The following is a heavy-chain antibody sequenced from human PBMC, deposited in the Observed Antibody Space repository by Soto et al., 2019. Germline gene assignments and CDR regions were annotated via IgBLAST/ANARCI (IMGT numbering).Heavy chain of an antibody. D-gene: IGHD3-16*01. Sequence: VQLRESGPGLVKPSQTLSLTCTVSGDSISSGNKYWSWIRQPPGKGLEWIGHVFSSGTTYYNPSLKGRVSISLDASENQFSLKFASVTDADSAVYYCARVPSPFDYYYAMDVWGQGTTVTVSS. CDR2: VFSSGTT. CDR3: ARVPSPFDYYYAMDV. CDR1: GDSISSGNKY. V-gene: IGHV4-30-4*01. J-gene: IGHJ6*02.